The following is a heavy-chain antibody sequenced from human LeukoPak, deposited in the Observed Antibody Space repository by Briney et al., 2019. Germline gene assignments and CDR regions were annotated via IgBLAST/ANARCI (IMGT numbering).Heavy chain of an antibody. CDR1: GYTFTGYY. D-gene: IGHD3-3*01. CDR3: AREPGTYYDFWSGYTSRDAGDY. CDR2: INPNSGGT. J-gene: IGHJ4*02. V-gene: IGHV1-2*06. Sequence: GASVKVSCKASGYTFTGYYMHWVRQAPGQGLEWMGRINPNSGGTNYAQKFQGRVTMTRDTSISTAYMELSRLRSDDTAVYYCAREPGTYYDFWSGYTSRDAGDYWGQGTLVNVSS.